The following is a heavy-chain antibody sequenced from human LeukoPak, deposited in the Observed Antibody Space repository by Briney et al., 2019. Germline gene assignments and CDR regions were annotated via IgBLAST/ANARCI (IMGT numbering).Heavy chain of an antibody. V-gene: IGHV4-39*01. CDR3: ARSLHDYSSSSRGRYYYYHMDV. CDR1: GDSITRSSFY. Sequence: SETLSLTCTVSGDSITRSSFYWGWIRQPPGKGLEWIGSIYYSGSTYYNPPLKSRVTISVDTAQNQFSLKLSSVTAADTAVYYCARSLHDYSSSSRGRYYYYHMDVWGKGTTVTVS. CDR2: IYYSGST. J-gene: IGHJ6*03. D-gene: IGHD6-6*01.